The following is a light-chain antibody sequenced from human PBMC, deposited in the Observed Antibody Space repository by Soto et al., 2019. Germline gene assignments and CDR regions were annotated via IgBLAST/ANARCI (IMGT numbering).Light chain of an antibody. CDR1: TSDVGGYNY. CDR3: SSYSRTSTLVL. J-gene: IGLJ2*01. CDR2: EVI. Sequence: QSALTQTASVSGSPGQSITISCTGTTSDVGGYNYVSWYQQHPGEAPKLIIYEVINRPSGISNRFSGSKSGNTASLTISGLQAEEEADYYCSSYSRTSTLVLFGGGTKLTVL. V-gene: IGLV2-14*01.